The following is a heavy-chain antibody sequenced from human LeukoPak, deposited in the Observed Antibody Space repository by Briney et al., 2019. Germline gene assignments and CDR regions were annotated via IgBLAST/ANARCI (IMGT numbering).Heavy chain of an antibody. CDR3: ARVGSGYSYGPFDY. Sequence: SETLSLTCTVSGGSISSSPYYWGWIRQPPGMGLEWVGVIYYTGSTYYNPSLKSRVTMSVDTSKNQFSLKLNSVTAADTAVYYCARVGSGYSYGPFDYWGQGTWSPSPQ. CDR1: GGSISSSPYY. V-gene: IGHV4-39*07. J-gene: IGHJ4*02. D-gene: IGHD5-18*01. CDR2: IYYTGST.